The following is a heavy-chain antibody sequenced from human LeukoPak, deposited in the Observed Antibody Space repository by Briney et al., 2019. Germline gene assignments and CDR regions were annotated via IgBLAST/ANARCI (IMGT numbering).Heavy chain of an antibody. J-gene: IGHJ4*02. CDR2: INHSGST. CDR3: ASADIVVVPSAMPIFGY. V-gene: IGHV4-34*01. CDR1: GGSFSDYY. D-gene: IGHD2-2*01. Sequence: SGTLSLTCAVYGGSFSDYYWSWIRQPPGKGLEWIGEINHSGSTNYNPSLKSRVTISVDTSKNQFSLKLSSVTAADTAVYYCASADIVVVPSAMPIFGYWGQGTLVTVSS.